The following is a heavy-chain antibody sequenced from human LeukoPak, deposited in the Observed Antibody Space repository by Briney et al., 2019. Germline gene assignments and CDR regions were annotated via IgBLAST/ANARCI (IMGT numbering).Heavy chain of an antibody. V-gene: IGHV3-64*03. CDR2: ITNNGGRT. J-gene: IGHJ4*02. CDR3: EAGHFDY. D-gene: IGHD6-19*01. Sequence: GGSLRLSCAASGFTFSSYWMHWVRQAPGKGLEYVSAITNNGGRTYYVDSVRGRFTISRDNSKNTVYLQMSSLRPEDTAVYYCEAGHFDYWGQGTLVSVSS. CDR1: GFTFSSYW.